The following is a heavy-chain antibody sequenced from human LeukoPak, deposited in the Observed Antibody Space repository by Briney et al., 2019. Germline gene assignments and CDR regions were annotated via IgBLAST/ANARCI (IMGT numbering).Heavy chain of an antibody. V-gene: IGHV3-7*01. J-gene: IGHJ4*02. CDR2: INQDGSET. CDR3: ARLGAGMHLFYLDL. D-gene: IGHD3-9*01. Sequence: GGSLRLSCALSGFTPIHYWMTWVRQAPGKGLEWVANINQDGSETFYVDSVKGRFTISRDNAKNSVYLQMNSLRAEDTAFYYCARLGAGMHLFYLDLWGQGTLVTVSS. CDR1: GFTPIHYW.